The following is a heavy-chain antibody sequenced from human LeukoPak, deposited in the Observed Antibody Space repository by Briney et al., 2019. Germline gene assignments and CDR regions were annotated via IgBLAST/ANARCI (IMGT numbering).Heavy chain of an antibody. CDR1: GGSISSYY. J-gene: IGHJ3*02. V-gene: IGHV4-59*01. CDR3: ASVSGGWFGEFGAFDI. D-gene: IGHD3-10*01. CDR2: IYYSGST. Sequence: PSETLSLTCTVSGGSISSYYWSWIRQPPGKGLEWIGYIYYSGSTNYNPSLKSRVTISVDTSKNQFSLKLSSVTAADTAVYYCASVSGGWFGEFGAFDIWGQGTMVTVSS.